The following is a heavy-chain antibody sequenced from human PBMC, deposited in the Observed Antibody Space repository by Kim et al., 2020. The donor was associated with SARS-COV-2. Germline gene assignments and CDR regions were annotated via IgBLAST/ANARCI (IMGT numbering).Heavy chain of an antibody. CDR1: GFSLSTSGVG. J-gene: IGHJ1*01. Sequence: SGPTLVNPTQTLTLTCTFSGFSLSTSGVGVGWIRQPPGKALEWLALIYWDDDKRYSPSLKSRLTITKDTSKNQVVLTMTNMDPVDTATYYCAHRHGGYSSRNEYFQHWGQGTLVTVSS. CDR3: AHRHGGYSSRNEYFQH. V-gene: IGHV2-5*02. D-gene: IGHD6-13*01. CDR2: IYWDDDK.